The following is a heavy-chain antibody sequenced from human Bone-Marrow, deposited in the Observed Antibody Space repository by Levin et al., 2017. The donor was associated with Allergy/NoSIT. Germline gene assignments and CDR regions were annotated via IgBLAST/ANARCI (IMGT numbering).Heavy chain of an antibody. Sequence: KISCKASGYTLSSYSLSWVRQAPGQGLEWMGGIIPMINVPDYARTFQGRFTITADVSTSTAYMELSSLTSEDTAVYYCATTKNYEFWIGYWFSEYWGQGTLVTVSS. CDR2: IIPMINVP. D-gene: IGHD3-3*01. V-gene: IGHV1-69*01. J-gene: IGHJ4*02. CDR3: ATTKNYEFWIGYWFSEY. CDR1: GYTLSSYS.